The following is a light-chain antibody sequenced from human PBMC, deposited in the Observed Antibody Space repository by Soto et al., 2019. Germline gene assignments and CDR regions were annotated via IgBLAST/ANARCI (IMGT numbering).Light chain of an antibody. V-gene: IGKV1-9*01. CDR3: QQLQAYPLT. CDR2: AAS. J-gene: IGKJ4*01. Sequence: DIQLTQSPSFLSASVGDRVTITRRASHGISTYLAWYQQRPGKAPNLLIYAASTLQSGVPSRFSGSASGTEFTLTISSLQPEDFATSYCQQLQAYPLTFGGGTKVEI. CDR1: HGISTY.